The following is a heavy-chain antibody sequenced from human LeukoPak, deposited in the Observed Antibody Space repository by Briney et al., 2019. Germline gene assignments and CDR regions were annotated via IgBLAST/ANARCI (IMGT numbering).Heavy chain of an antibody. D-gene: IGHD1-20*01. J-gene: IGHJ6*03. CDR2: IIPIFGTA. V-gene: IGHV1-69*06. Sequence: GASVKVSCKASGGTFSSYAISWVRQAPGQGLEWMGGIIPIFGTANYAQKFQGRVTITADKSTSTAYMELSSLRSEDTAVYYCARVWTLPSITGTPGYYYYYYMDVWGKGTTVTISS. CDR3: ARVWTLPSITGTPGYYYYYYMDV. CDR1: GGTFSSYA.